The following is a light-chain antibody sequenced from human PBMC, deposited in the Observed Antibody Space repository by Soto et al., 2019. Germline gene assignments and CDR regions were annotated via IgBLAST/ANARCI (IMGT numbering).Light chain of an antibody. Sequence: EILLTQSPATLSLSPGERATRSCRASQSVSSYLAWYQQKPGQAPRLLIYDASNRATGIPARFSGSGSGTDFTLTISSLEPEDFAVYYCQQRSNWPPGFTFGPGTQVDIK. CDR1: QSVSSY. CDR3: QQRSNWPPGFT. CDR2: DAS. J-gene: IGKJ3*01. V-gene: IGKV3-11*01.